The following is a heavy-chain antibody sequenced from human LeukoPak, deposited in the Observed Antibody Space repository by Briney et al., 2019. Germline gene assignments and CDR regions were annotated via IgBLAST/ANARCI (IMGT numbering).Heavy chain of an antibody. CDR2: ISGGSRTI. CDR3: ARAGQSDY. Sequence: FTFSXXYMNWIRQAPGKGLEWVSSISGGSRTINYADSVKGRFTTSRDNAKNSLFLQVNSLRAEDTAVYYCARAGQSDYWGQGTLVTVSS. J-gene: IGHJ4*02. CDR1: FTFSXXY. V-gene: IGHV3-11*01.